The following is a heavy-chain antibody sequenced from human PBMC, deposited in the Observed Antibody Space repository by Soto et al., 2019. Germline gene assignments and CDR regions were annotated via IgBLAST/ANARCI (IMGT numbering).Heavy chain of an antibody. Sequence: QITLKESGPALVKPTQTLTLTCTFSGFSLSTSGVGVGWIRQPPGKALEWLALIYWDDDKRYSPSLKSRLTITQDTSKNQLVLTQTNMDPVDTATYYCALPDIVVVPAAIRTTKYFQHWGQGTLVTVPS. CDR1: GFSLSTSGVG. D-gene: IGHD2-2*01. CDR2: IYWDDDK. CDR3: ALPDIVVVPAAIRTTKYFQH. J-gene: IGHJ1*01. V-gene: IGHV2-5*02.